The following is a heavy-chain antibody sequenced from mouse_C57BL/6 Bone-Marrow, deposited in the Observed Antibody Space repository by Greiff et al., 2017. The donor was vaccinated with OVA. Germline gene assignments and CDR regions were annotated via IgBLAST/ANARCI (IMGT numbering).Heavy chain of an antibody. CDR3: AREGDCGWFAY. CDR2: INPSTGGT. Sequence: EVQLQQSGPELVKPGASVKISCKASGYSFTGYYMNWVKQSPEKSLEWIGEINPSTGGTTYNQKFKAKATLTVDKSSSTAYMQLKSLTSEDSAVYYCAREGDCGWFAYWGQVTLVTVSA. V-gene: IGHV1-42*01. D-gene: IGHD2-13*01. J-gene: IGHJ3*01. CDR1: GYSFTGYY.